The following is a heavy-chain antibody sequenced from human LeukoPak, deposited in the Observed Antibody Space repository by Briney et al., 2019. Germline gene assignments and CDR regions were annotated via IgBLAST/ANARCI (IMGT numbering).Heavy chain of an antibody. CDR2: INHSGNT. Sequence: PSETLSLTCAVYGGSFSGYYWSWIRQPPGKGLEWIGEINHSGNTNYNPSLKSRVTISVDTSKNQFSLKLTSVTAADTAVYYCAGRLRNLDYWGQGTLVTVSS. J-gene: IGHJ4*02. CDR1: GGSFSGYY. CDR3: AGRLRNLDY. D-gene: IGHD4-17*01. V-gene: IGHV4-34*01.